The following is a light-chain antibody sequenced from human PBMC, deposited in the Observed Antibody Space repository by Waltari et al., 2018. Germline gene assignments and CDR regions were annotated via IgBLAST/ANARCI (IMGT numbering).Light chain of an antibody. J-gene: IGLJ1*01. V-gene: IGLV1-47*01. CDR3: AAWDDSLSNFV. CDR1: SSNIGGNY. Sequence: QSVLTQPPSASGTPGQKVTISCSGGSSNIGGNYVYWYQQLPGPAPKLLTYKSNQRPSGVPDRFSGSKSGTSASLAISGLRSEDEGHYYCAAWDDSLSNFVFGTGTKVTVL. CDR2: KSN.